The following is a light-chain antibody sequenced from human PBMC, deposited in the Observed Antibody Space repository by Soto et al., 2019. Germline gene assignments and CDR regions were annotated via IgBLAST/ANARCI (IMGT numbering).Light chain of an antibody. CDR3: QQRSNWPWT. J-gene: IGKJ1*01. CDR1: QSVISY. CDR2: DAS. V-gene: IGKV3-11*01. Sequence: EMVLTQSPATLSSSPGERATLSCRASQSVISYLAWYQQKPGQAPRLLIYDASNRATGIPARFSGSGSGTDFTLTISSLEPEDFAVYYCQQRSNWPWTFGQGTKVEIK.